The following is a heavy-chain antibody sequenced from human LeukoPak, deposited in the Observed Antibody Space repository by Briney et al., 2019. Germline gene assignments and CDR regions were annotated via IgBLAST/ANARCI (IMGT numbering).Heavy chain of an antibody. V-gene: IGHV4-34*01. CDR2: INHSGST. D-gene: IGHD6-13*01. Sequence: PSETLSLTCAVYGGSFSGYYWSWIRQPPGKGLEWVGEINHSGSTNYNPSPKSRVTISVDTSKNQFSLKLSSVTAADTAVYYCARAGYSSSWYSNNWFDRWGQGTLVTVSS. J-gene: IGHJ5*02. CDR1: GGSFSGYY. CDR3: ARAGYSSSWYSNNWFDR.